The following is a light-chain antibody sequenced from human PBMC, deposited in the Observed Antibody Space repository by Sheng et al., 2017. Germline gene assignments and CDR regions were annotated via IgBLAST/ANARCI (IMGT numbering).Light chain of an antibody. Sequence: EIVLTQSPGTLSLSPGERATLSCRASQTISSSHLAWYQQKPGQAPRLLIYGASTRATGIPARFSGSGSGTEFTLTISSLQSEDFAVYYCQQYNNWLRTFGQGTKVEIK. J-gene: IGKJ1*01. CDR3: QQYNNWLRT. CDR2: GAS. V-gene: IGKV3-15*01. CDR1: QTISSSH.